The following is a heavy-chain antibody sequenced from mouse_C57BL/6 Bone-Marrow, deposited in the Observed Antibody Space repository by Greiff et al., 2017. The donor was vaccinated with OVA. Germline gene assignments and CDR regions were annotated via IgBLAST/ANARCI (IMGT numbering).Heavy chain of an antibody. CDR1: GFTFSDYG. Sequence: EVMLVESGGGLVKPGGSLKLSCAASGFTFSDYGMHWVRQAPEKGLEWVAYISRGSSTIYYADTVKGRFTLSRDNAKNTPFLQMTSLRSEDTAMYYCARGNYWYLDVGGTGTTVTVSA. D-gene: IGHD6-1*01. CDR3: ARGNYWYLDV. J-gene: IGHJ1*03. V-gene: IGHV5-17*01. CDR2: ISRGSSTI.